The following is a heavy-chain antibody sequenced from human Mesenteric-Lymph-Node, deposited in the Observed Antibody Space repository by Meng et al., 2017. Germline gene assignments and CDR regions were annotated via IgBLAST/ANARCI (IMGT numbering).Heavy chain of an antibody. CDR3: ARDSSSYYYDSSGYYYTNWFDP. V-gene: IGHV4-59*12. J-gene: IGHJ5*02. CDR1: GAAISGYY. Sequence: SETLSLTCTVSGAAISGYYWSWIRQPPGKGLEWIGYSYYSGRTNYNPSLKSRRTISVDTSKNQFSLELSSVTAADTAVYYCARDSSSYYYDSSGYYYTNWFDPWGQGTLVTVSS. D-gene: IGHD3-22*01. CDR2: SYYSGRT.